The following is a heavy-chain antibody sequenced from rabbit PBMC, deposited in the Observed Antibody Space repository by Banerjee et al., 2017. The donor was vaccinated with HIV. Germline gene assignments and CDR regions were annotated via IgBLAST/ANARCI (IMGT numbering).Heavy chain of an antibody. CDR2: IYAGSSGST. Sequence: QEQLEESGGDLVKPEGSLTLTCTASGFSFSSSYWICWVRQAPGKGLEWIACIYAGSSGSTHNASWTKGRFTITKTTSPTVTLQMTSLTAADTATYFVASYVDWVGLWGPGTLVTVS. J-gene: IGHJ4*01. D-gene: IGHD2-1*01. CDR3: ASYVDWVGL. V-gene: IGHV1S45*01. CDR1: GFSFSSSYW.